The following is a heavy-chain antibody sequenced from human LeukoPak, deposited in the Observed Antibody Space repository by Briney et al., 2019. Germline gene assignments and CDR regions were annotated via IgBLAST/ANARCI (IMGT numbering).Heavy chain of an antibody. D-gene: IGHD2/OR15-2a*01. CDR2: FSNNGGYT. Sequence: GGSLRLSCAASGFTLSSSAMSWVRQAPGKGVEGVSAFSNNGGYTYYADSVQGRFTISRDNSKSTLCLQMNSLRAEDTAVYYCARTPAFGIFTLTVNWFDPWGQGTLVSVSS. V-gene: IGHV3-23*01. J-gene: IGHJ5*02. CDR3: ARTPAFGIFTLTVNWFDP. CDR1: GFTLSSSA.